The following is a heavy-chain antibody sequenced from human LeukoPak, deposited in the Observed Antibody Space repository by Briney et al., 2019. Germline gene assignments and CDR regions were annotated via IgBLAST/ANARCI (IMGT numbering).Heavy chain of an antibody. V-gene: IGHV3-23*01. CDR3: GKTTVGYSSGQKPAWPVDY. Sequence: GGSLRLSCAASGFTFGSHAMYWVRQAPGQGLEWVAGIFGSGGSPHYADPVKGRFTISRDNSRNTVCLQINSLRAEDTAVYYCGKTTVGYSSGQKPAWPVDYWGQGTLVTVSS. CDR1: GFTFGSHA. J-gene: IGHJ4*02. D-gene: IGHD5-18*01. CDR2: IFGSGGSP.